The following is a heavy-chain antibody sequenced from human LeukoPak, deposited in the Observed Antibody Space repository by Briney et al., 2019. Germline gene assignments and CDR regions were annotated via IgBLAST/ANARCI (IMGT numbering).Heavy chain of an antibody. CDR3: ARETAMVTPLFDY. CDR2: ISYDGSNK. CDR1: GFTFSSYA. Sequence: QTGGSLRLSCAASGFTFSSYAMHWVRQAPGKGLEWVAVISYDGSNKYYADPVKGRFTISRDNSKNTLYLQMNSLRAEDTAVYYCARETAMVTPLFDYWGQGTLVTVSS. J-gene: IGHJ4*02. D-gene: IGHD5-18*01. V-gene: IGHV3-30-3*01.